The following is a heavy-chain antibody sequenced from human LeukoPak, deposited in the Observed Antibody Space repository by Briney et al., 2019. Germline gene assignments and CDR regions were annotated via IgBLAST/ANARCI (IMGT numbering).Heavy chain of an antibody. J-gene: IGHJ4*02. CDR3: ARDPLRLLRSYGGPDY. CDR2: ISYDGSNK. V-gene: IGHV3-30-3*01. D-gene: IGHD2-15*01. CDR1: GYTFTSYA. Sequence: SCKASGYTFTSYAMHWVRQAPGKGLEWVAVISYDGSNKYYADSVKGRFTISRDNSKNTLYLQMSSLRAEDTAVYYCARDPLRLLRSYGGPDYWGQGTLVTVSS.